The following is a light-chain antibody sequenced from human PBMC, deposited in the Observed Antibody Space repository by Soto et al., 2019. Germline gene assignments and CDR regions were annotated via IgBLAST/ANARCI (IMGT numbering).Light chain of an antibody. Sequence: QSVLTRPPSVSAAPLQGVTISCSGSSSDIGNNYVSWYQHLPGTAPKLLIYENNKRPSGIPDRFSGSKSGTSATLGITGLQTGDEADYYCGTWDSSLSADVFGTETKVTVL. J-gene: IGLJ1*01. CDR2: ENN. CDR1: SSDIGNNY. V-gene: IGLV1-51*02. CDR3: GTWDSSLSADV.